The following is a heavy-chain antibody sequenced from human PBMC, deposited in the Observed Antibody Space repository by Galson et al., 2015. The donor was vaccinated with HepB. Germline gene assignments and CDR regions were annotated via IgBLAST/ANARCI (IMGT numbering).Heavy chain of an antibody. J-gene: IGHJ5*02. D-gene: IGHD3-10*01. CDR2: IYYSGST. V-gene: IGHV4-39*01. Sequence: ETLSLTCTVSGGSISSSSYYWGWIRQPPGKGLEWIGSIYYSGSTYYNPSLKSRVTISVDTSKNQFSLKLSSVTAADTAVYYCARLWFDYYGSFNNWFDPWGQGTLVTVSS. CDR1: GGSISSSSYY. CDR3: ARLWFDYYGSFNNWFDP.